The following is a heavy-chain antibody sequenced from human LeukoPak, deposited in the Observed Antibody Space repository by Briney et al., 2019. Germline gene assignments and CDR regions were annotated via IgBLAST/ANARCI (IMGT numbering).Heavy chain of an antibody. CDR3: ARDGDATSGSFDY. D-gene: IGHD3-22*01. CDR1: GFTYSTYW. CDR2: IKQDGSEK. V-gene: IGHV3-7*01. J-gene: IGHJ4*02. Sequence: GGSLRLSCAVSGFTYSTYWTSWVRQAPGKGLEWVANIKQDGSEKNYVDSVKGRFTISRDNAMNSLYLQMKSLRGEDTAVYYCARDGDATSGSFDYWGQGTLVTVSS.